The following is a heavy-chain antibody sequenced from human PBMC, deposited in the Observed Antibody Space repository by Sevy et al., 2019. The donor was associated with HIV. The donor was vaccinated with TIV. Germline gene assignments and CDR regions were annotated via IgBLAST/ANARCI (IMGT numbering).Heavy chain of an antibody. J-gene: IGHJ6*03. CDR2: IYYSGST. V-gene: IGHV4-59*01. Sequence: SETLSLTCTVSGGSISSYYWSWIRQPPGKGLEWIGYIYYSGSTNYNPSLKSRVTISVDTSKNQCSLKLSSVTAADTAVYYWARRYYGDYFGYYYYYMDVWGKGTTVTVSS. CDR1: GGSISSYY. CDR3: ARRYYGDYFGYYYYYMDV. D-gene: IGHD4-17*01.